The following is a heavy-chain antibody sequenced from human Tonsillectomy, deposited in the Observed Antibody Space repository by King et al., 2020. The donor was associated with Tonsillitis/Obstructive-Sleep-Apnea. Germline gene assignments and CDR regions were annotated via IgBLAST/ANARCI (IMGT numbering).Heavy chain of an antibody. CDR3: ARSDTNWNYAVFVI. Sequence: TLKESGPALVKPTQTLTLTCTFSGFSLSTSGMCVSWIRQPPGKALEWLARIDWDDDKYYSTSLQTRLTISKDTSKNQVVLTMTNMDPVDTATYYCARSDTNWNYAVFVIWGQGTMVTVSS. CDR2: IDWDDDK. V-gene: IGHV2-70*11. CDR1: GFSLSTSGMC. D-gene: IGHD1-7*01. J-gene: IGHJ3*02.